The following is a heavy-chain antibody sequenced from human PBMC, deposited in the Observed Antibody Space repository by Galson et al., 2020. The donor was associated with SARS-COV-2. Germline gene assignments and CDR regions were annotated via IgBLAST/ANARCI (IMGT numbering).Heavy chain of an antibody. V-gene: IGHV4-59*01. Sequence: SETLSLTCTVSSSTISNYYWSWIRQPPGKGLEWIGSIYYSGSTNYSPSLKSRVTTSVDTYKNQFSLNLNSVIAADTAMYFCARSIYGGNSLDLWGQGTLVTVSS. CDR3: ARSIYGGNSLDL. CDR1: SSTISNYY. D-gene: IGHD2-21*02. CDR2: IYYSGST. J-gene: IGHJ5*02.